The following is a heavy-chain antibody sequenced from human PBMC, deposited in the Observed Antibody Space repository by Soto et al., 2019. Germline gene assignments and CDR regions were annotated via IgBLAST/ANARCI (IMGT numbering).Heavy chain of an antibody. CDR3: AARGVVVPAAMRGYGMDV. V-gene: IGHV3-23*01. J-gene: IGHJ6*02. CDR2: ISGSGGST. CDR1: GFTFSSYA. Sequence: PGGSLRLSCAASGFTFSSYAMSWARQAPGKGLEWVSAISGSGGSTYYADSVKGRFTISRDNSKNTLYLQMNSLRAEDTAVYYCAARGVVVPAAMRGYGMDVWGQGTTVTVSS. D-gene: IGHD2-2*01.